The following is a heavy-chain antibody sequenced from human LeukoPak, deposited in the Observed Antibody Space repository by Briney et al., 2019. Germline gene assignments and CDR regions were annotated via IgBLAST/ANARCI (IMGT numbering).Heavy chain of an antibody. J-gene: IGHJ6*03. Sequence: GGSLRLSCAASGFTFSSYGMHWVRQAPGKGLDWVAFIRYDGSKKYYADSVKGRFTISRDNSKNTLYLQMNSLRAEDTAVYYCAKGAKRLGYCSGGTCYSNYDYYYMDVWGKGTTVTISS. CDR3: AKGAKRLGYCSGGTCYSNYDYYYMDV. V-gene: IGHV3-30*02. CDR1: GFTFSSYG. CDR2: IRYDGSKK. D-gene: IGHD2-15*01.